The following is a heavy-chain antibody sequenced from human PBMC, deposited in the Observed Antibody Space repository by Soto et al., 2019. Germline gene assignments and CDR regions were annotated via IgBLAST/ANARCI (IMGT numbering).Heavy chain of an antibody. J-gene: IGHJ4*02. CDR1: GFTSSIYA. V-gene: IGHV3-23*01. CDR3: AKDLSLLWFGEAGFDY. D-gene: IGHD3-10*01. Sequence: GGSLRLSCAASGFTSSIYAMSWVRQAPGKGLEWVSAISGSGGSTYYADSVKGRFTISRDNSKNTLYLQMNSLRAEDTAVYYCAKDLSLLWFGEAGFDYWGQGTLVTVSS. CDR2: ISGSGGST.